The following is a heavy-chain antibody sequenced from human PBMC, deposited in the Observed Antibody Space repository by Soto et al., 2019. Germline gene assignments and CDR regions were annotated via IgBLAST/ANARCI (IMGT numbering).Heavy chain of an antibody. CDR2: LSWNSGTI. Sequence: EVQLVESGGGLVQPGKSLRLSCAASGFTFDDYAMHWVRQVPGKGPEWVSGLSWNSGTIDYADSVKGRFTISRDNAKNSLHLQMNSLKPEDTAFYYCAKAESSGWYYSLDYWGQGTRVTVSS. D-gene: IGHD6-19*01. CDR3: AKAESSGWYYSLDY. CDR1: GFTFDDYA. V-gene: IGHV3-9*01. J-gene: IGHJ4*02.